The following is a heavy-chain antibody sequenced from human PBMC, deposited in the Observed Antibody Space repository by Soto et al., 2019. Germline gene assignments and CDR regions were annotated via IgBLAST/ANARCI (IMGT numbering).Heavy chain of an antibody. CDR1: GYRFTAYY. V-gene: IGHV1-46*01. CDR2: INPSSGVA. CDR3: ARSPPLRECPGGDCSHFDY. D-gene: IGHD2-21*02. Sequence: QVQLVQSGAGVQKPGASVKVSCEASGYRFTAYYMHWVRQAPGQGLEWMAIINPSSGVANYAQRFQGRFTMPRDTTPSTVYMELSKLRSEDTAVYYCARSPPLRECPGGDCSHFDYWGQGTLVTVS. J-gene: IGHJ4*02.